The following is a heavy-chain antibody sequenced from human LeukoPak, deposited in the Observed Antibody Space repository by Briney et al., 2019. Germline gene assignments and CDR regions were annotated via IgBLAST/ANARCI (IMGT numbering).Heavy chain of an antibody. Sequence: GGSLRLSCAASKFPFRNYGMHWVRQAPGKGLEWVAVIWSAEGNKYYIDSVKGRFTISRDNSKNMLYLQMNSLRTEDTAVYYCAKEGPGGLNFWGQGTLVTVS. J-gene: IGHJ4*02. V-gene: IGHV3-30*02. CDR2: IWSAEGNK. CDR3: AKEGPGGLNF. CDR1: KFPFRNYG. D-gene: IGHD3-10*01.